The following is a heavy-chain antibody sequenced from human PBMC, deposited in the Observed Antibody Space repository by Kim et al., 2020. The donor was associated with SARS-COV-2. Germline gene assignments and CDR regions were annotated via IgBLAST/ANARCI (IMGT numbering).Heavy chain of an antibody. V-gene: IGHV4-39*01. Sequence: IYYSGSPYSNPSLKSRVTISVDTSNNQFSLKLSSVTAADTAVYYCASQDYWGQGTLVTVSS. CDR3: ASQDY. J-gene: IGHJ4*02. CDR2: IYYSGSP.